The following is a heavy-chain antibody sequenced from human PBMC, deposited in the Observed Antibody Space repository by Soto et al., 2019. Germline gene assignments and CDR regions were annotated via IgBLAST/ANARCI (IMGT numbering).Heavy chain of an antibody. CDR3: ARARARSSANPGGYYYYGMDV. D-gene: IGHD2-2*01. CDR2: INHSGST. CDR1: GGSLSGYY. V-gene: IGHV4-34*01. Sequence: SETLSLTCAVYGGSLSGYYWSWIRQPPGKGLEWIGEINHSGSTNYNPSLKSRVTISVDTSKNQFSLKLSSVTAADTAVYYCARARARSSANPGGYYYYGMDVWGQGTTVTVS. J-gene: IGHJ6*02.